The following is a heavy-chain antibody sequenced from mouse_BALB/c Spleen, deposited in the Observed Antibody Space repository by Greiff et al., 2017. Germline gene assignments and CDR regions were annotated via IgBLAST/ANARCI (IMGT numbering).Heavy chain of an antibody. D-gene: IGHD1-1*01. J-gene: IGHJ2*01. CDR1: GFTFSSYT. Sequence: EVKVEESGGGLVKPGGSLKLSCAASGFTFSSYTMSWVRQTPEKRLEWVATISSGGSYTYYPDSVKGRFTISRDNAKNTLYLQMSSLKSEDTAMYYCTREGYGSSSYYFDYWGQGTTLTVSS. CDR2: ISSGGSYT. V-gene: IGHV5-6-4*01. CDR3: TREGYGSSSYYFDY.